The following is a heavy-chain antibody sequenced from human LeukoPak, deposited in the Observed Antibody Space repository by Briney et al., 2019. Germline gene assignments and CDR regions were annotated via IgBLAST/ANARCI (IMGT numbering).Heavy chain of an antibody. D-gene: IGHD3-10*01. CDR3: AKLGSGTNNWFDP. CDR1: GGSISNYY. V-gene: IGHV4-59*08. CDR2: IYYSGST. Sequence: SETPSLTCTVSGGSISNYYWTWIRQPPGKGLEWIGYIYYSGSTNHNPSLKSRVTISVDTSKNQFSLKLSSVTAADTAVYYCAKLGSGTNNWFDPWGQGTLVTVSS. J-gene: IGHJ5*02.